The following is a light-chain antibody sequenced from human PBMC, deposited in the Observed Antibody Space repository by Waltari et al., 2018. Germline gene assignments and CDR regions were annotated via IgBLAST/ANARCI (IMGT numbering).Light chain of an antibody. CDR1: SEHSSYA. V-gene: IGLV4-69*01. Sequence: QLVVTQSPSASASLGASVKLTCTLSSEHSSYAIAWHQQQPEKGPRYLMRLNSDGSQCKGDGIPDRYSGSSSGYERYLTISSLQSEDEADYYCQTWGTDMWVFGGGTKLTVL. CDR2: LNSDGSQ. J-gene: IGLJ3*02. CDR3: QTWGTDMWV.